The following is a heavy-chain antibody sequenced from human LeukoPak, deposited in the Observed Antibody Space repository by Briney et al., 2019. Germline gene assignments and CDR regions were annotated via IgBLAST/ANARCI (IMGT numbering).Heavy chain of an antibody. Sequence: GESLRLSCAASGFTFSTYGMHWVRQAPGKGLEWVSVMSFDGSDKYYADSVKGRFTISRDNSKNTLYLQMNSLRAEDTAVYYCAKADCSTTSCYFDPWGQGTLVTVFS. CDR2: MSFDGSDK. J-gene: IGHJ5*02. CDR1: GFTFSTYG. V-gene: IGHV3-30*18. D-gene: IGHD2-2*01. CDR3: AKADCSTTSCYFDP.